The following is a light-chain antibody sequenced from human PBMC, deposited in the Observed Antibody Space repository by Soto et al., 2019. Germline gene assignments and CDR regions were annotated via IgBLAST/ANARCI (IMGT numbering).Light chain of an antibody. CDR2: ETS. CDR1: QDIDIY. CDR3: QQSYSAPFN. J-gene: IGKJ2*01. Sequence: DIQMTQSPSSLSASVGDRVSITCRASQDIDIYLNWYQHKAGKAPKLLIYETSSLRSGVPSSFSGSGSGTDFTLTISSLQPEDFAHYYCQQSYSAPFNFGQG. V-gene: IGKV1-39*01.